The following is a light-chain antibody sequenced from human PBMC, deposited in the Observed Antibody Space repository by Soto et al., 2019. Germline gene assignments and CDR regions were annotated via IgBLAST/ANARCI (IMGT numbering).Light chain of an antibody. CDR1: SSDVGGSNR. Sequence: QSVLTQPASVTGSPGQSITISCTGTSSDVGGSNRVSWYQHYPGTAPKLMIYGVTNRPSGVSNRFSGSKTGNTASLTISGLQAEDEADYYCFSHRSGDSHVFGTGTKLTVL. V-gene: IGLV2-14*01. J-gene: IGLJ1*01. CDR2: GVT. CDR3: FSHRSGDSHV.